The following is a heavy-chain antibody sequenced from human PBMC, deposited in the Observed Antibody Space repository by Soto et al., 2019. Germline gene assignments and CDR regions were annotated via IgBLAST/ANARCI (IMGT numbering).Heavy chain of an antibody. J-gene: IGHJ4*02. CDR3: ARDCMIRGFVIEVVDC. CDR1: GFSFSSYG. Sequence: QVKLVESGGGLVQPGRSLRLSCAASGFSFSSYGMHWVRQAPGEGLEWVAFLSYDGTNTYYADSVKGRFTISRDNSKNSLYLEMMSPRAEDTAMYYCARDCMIRGFVIEVVDCWGQGTLVSVSS. V-gene: IGHV3-30*03. D-gene: IGHD3-10*01. CDR2: LSYDGTNT.